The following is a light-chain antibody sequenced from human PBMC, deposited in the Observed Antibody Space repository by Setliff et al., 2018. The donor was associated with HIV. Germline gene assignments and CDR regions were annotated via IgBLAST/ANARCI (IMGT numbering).Light chain of an antibody. V-gene: IGLV2-11*01. J-gene: IGLJ1*01. Sequence: QSVLTQPRSVSGSPGQSVTISCTGTSSDVGGYNFVSWYQQRPGKAPKLMIYDVTKRPSGVPGRFSGSKSGNTASLTISGLQAEDEADYYCCSYAGSHTFVFGTGTKVTVL. CDR3: CSYAGSHTFV. CDR2: DVT. CDR1: SSDVGGYNF.